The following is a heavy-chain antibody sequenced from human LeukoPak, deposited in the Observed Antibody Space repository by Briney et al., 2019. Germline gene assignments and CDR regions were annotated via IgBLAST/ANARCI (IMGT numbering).Heavy chain of an antibody. Sequence: GGSLRLSCVGSGFTFRSHAMSWVRQAPEKGLEFVSGIYENGGTTYYADSVKGRFTISRDNSKNTLYLQMNSLRAEDTAVYYCAKQHRRAIFCGIDYWGQGTLVTVSS. CDR2: IYENGGTT. CDR3: AKQHRRAIFCGIDY. D-gene: IGHD3-9*01. J-gene: IGHJ4*02. CDR1: GFTFRSHA. V-gene: IGHV3-23*01.